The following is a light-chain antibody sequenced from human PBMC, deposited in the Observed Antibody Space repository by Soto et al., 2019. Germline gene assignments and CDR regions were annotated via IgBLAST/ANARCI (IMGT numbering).Light chain of an antibody. CDR1: SSNIGAGYD. V-gene: IGLV1-40*01. CDR2: GNS. J-gene: IGLJ2*01. CDR3: QSYDSSLNGVV. Sequence: QSVLTQPPSVSGAPGQRVTISCTGSSSNIGAGYDVHWYQQLPGTAPKLLIYGNSNRPSGVPDRFSGSKSGTSASLAITGLQAEDEADYYCQSYDSSLNGVVFGAGTMLTVL.